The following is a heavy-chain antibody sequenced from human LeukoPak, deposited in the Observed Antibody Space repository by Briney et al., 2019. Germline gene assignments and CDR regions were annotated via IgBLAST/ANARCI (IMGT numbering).Heavy chain of an antibody. CDR2: IYYSGST. CDR1: GGSISSYY. J-gene: IGHJ6*02. CDR3: ARVLGGGHRSYYYYYGMDV. D-gene: IGHD4-23*01. Sequence: SETLSLTCTVSGGSISSYYWSWIRQPPGKGLEWIGYIYYSGSTNYNPPLKSRVTISVDTSKNQFSLKLSSVTAADTAVYYCARVLGGGHRSYYYYYGMDVWGQGTTVTVSS. V-gene: IGHV4-59*01.